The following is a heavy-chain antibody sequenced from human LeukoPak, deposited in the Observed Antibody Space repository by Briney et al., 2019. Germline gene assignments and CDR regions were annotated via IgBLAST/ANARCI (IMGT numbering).Heavy chain of an antibody. Sequence: SETLSLTCAVYGGSFSGYYWSWIRQPPGKGLEWIGEINHSGSTNYNPSLKSRVTISVDTSKNQFSLKLSSITAADAAVSYCARRVQYKWNGLGGCDYWGQGTLVTLSS. CDR3: ARRVQYKWNGLGGCDY. CDR2: INHSGST. D-gene: IGHD1-1*01. CDR1: GGSFSGYY. J-gene: IGHJ4*02. V-gene: IGHV4-34*01.